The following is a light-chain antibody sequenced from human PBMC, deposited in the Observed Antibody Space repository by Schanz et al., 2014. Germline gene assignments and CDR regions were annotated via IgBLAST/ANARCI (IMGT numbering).Light chain of an antibody. Sequence: EIVMTQSPATLSVSPGERATLSCRASQSVTNNLAWYQQKPGQAPRLLINGASTRATGIPARFSGSGSGTEFNLTISSLEPEDFAVYYCQQRDNWPLLTFGGGTKVGIK. CDR3: QQRDNWPLLT. CDR1: QSVTNN. J-gene: IGKJ4*01. V-gene: IGKV3-15*01. CDR2: GAS.